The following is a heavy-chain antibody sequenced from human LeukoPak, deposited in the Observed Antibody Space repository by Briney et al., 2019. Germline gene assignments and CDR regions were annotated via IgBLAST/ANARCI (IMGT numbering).Heavy chain of an antibody. Sequence: SETLSLTCAVYGGSFSGYYWSWIRQPPGKGLEWIGEINHSGSTNYNPSLKSRVTISVDTSKNQFSLKLSSVTAADTAVYYCARRPSYYDILAGYYSFIYYFDYWGQGTLVTVSS. V-gene: IGHV4-34*01. CDR3: ARRPSYYDILAGYYSFIYYFDY. CDR1: GGSFSGYY. CDR2: INHSGST. J-gene: IGHJ4*02. D-gene: IGHD3-9*01.